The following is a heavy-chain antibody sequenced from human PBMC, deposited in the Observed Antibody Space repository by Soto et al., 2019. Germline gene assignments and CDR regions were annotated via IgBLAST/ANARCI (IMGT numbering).Heavy chain of an antibody. Sequence: QVQLVQSGAEVKKPGASVKVSCKASGYTFTSYGISWVRQAPGQGLEWMGWISTYNGNTKYAQKRQGRVTMTTDTSTSTAYMERRSLRSDDTAVFYGAREMDRGGGSDYWGQGTLVTVSS. J-gene: IGHJ4*02. D-gene: IGHD3-10*01. CDR3: AREMDRGGGSDY. CDR1: GYTFTSYG. V-gene: IGHV1-18*01. CDR2: ISTYNGNT.